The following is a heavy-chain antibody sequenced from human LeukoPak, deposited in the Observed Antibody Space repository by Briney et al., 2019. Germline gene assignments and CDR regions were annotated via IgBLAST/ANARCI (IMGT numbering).Heavy chain of an antibody. CDR2: ISAYNGNT. CDR1: GYTFTSGG. V-gene: IGHV1-18*01. CDR3: SRGPPLGSPDIYY. J-gene: IGHJ4*02. D-gene: IGHD3-3*02. Sequence: ASVNVSCKASGYTFTSGGISWVRQAPGQGLEWMGWISAYNGNTNYAQKLQGRVTMTTVTSTSTSYMELRSLRSDDTAVYCCSRGPPLGSPDIYYWGQGTLVTVSS.